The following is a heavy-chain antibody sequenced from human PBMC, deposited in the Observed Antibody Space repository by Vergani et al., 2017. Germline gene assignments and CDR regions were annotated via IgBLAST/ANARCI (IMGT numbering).Heavy chain of an antibody. Sequence: QVQLVQSGAEVKKPGASVKVSCKASGYTFTGYYMHWVRQAPGQGLAWMGWINPNSGDTNYAQKFQGRVTMTRDTSISTAYMELSRLRSDDTAVYYCAREGDILTGYSSGFDPWGQGTLVTVSS. CDR3: AREGDILTGYSSGFDP. CDR1: GYTFTGYY. J-gene: IGHJ5*02. V-gene: IGHV1-2*02. CDR2: INPNSGDT. D-gene: IGHD3-9*01.